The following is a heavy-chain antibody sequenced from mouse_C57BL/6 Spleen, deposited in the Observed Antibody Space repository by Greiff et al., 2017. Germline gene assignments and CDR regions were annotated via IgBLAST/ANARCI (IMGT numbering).Heavy chain of an antibody. CDR2: IYPGDGDT. CDR1: GYAFSSSW. D-gene: IGHD4-1*01. V-gene: IGHV1-82*01. CDR3: ASQTGKFDY. Sequence: VQLQQSGPELVKPGASVKISCKASGYAFSSSWMNWVKQRRGKGLEWIGRIYPGDGDTNYNGKFKGKATLTADKSSSTAYMQLSRLTSEDSAVCFCASQTGKFDYWGQGTPLTVSS. J-gene: IGHJ2*01.